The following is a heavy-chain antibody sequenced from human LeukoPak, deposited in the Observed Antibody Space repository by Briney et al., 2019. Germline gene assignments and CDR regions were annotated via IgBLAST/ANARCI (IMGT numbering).Heavy chain of an antibody. Sequence: QTEGSLRLSCAASGFSFSDYYMTWIRQTPGEGLEWVSYISSRSDHTHYADSVKGRFTISRDNAKNSLYLQMNSLRAEDTAMYYCVRDSWASAGLLDYWGQGTLVTVSS. CDR2: ISSRSDHT. D-gene: IGHD6-13*01. CDR1: GFSFSDYY. V-gene: IGHV3-11*05. CDR3: VRDSWASAGLLDY. J-gene: IGHJ4*02.